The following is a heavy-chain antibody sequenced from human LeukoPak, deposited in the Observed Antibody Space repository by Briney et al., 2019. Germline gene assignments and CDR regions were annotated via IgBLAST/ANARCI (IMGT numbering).Heavy chain of an antibody. V-gene: IGHV3-23*01. Sequence: GGSLRLSCAASGFTFSSHGMIWVRQAPGKGLEWVSAISGSGDSTYSTDSVKGRFTISRDNSKNTLYLQMNSLRAEDTAVYYCAKKVPANWGSYFDYWGQGTLVTVSS. CDR3: AKKVPANWGSYFDY. CDR2: ISGSGDST. CDR1: GFTFSSHG. D-gene: IGHD7-27*01. J-gene: IGHJ4*02.